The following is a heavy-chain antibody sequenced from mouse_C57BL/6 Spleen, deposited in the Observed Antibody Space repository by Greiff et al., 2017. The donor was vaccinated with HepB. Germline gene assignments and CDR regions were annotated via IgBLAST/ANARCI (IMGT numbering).Heavy chain of an antibody. D-gene: IGHD1-1*01. CDR1: GYTFTSYW. CDR2: IDPSDSYT. Sequence: VQLQQPGAELVKPGASVKLSCKASGYTFTSYWMQWVKQRPGQGLEWIGEIDPSDSYTNYNQKFKGKATLTVDTSSSTAYMQLSSLTSEDSAVYYCARGYYGTYWGQGTLVTVSA. V-gene: IGHV1-50*01. J-gene: IGHJ3*01. CDR3: ARGYYGTY.